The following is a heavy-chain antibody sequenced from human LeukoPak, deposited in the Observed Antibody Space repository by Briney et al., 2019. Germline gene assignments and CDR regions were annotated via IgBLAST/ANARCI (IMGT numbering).Heavy chain of an antibody. CDR1: GYTFTSYY. Sequence: ALVKVSCKASGYTFTSYYMHWVRQAPGQGLEWMGIINPSGGSTSYAQKFQGRVTMTRDTSISTAYMELSRLRSDDTAVYYCARDPPEDTIFGVVITYYFDYWGQGTLVTVSS. V-gene: IGHV1-46*01. CDR3: ARDPPEDTIFGVVITYYFDY. D-gene: IGHD3-3*01. J-gene: IGHJ4*02. CDR2: INPSGGST.